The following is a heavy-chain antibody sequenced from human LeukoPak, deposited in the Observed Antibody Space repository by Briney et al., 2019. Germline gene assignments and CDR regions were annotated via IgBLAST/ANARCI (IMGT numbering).Heavy chain of an antibody. CDR3: ARLSYDSSGYTACGMDV. V-gene: IGHV1-2*06. J-gene: IGHJ6*02. D-gene: IGHD3-22*01. CDR1: GYTFTGYY. Sequence: ASVTVSCKASGYTFTGYYMHWVRQAPGQGLEWMGRINPNSGGTNYAQKFQGRVTMTRDTSISTAYMELSRLRSDDTAVYYCARLSYDSSGYTACGMDVWGQGTTVTDSS. CDR2: INPNSGGT.